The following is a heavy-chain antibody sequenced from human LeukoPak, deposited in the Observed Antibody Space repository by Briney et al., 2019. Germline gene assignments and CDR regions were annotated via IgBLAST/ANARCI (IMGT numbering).Heavy chain of an antibody. J-gene: IGHJ6*02. CDR2: IYYNGTT. Sequence: SQTLSLTCTVSGGSISSGDYFWSWVRQPPGKGLEWIGFIYYNGTTYYHPSLKSRITISLDTSKNHFSLKLRSVTAADTAVYYCATGPYGMDVWGQGTTVIVSS. CDR1: GGSISSGDYF. D-gene: IGHD1-1*01. CDR3: ATGPYGMDV. V-gene: IGHV4-30-4*01.